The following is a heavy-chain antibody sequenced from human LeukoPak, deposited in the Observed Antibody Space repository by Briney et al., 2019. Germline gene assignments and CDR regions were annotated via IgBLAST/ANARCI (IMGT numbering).Heavy chain of an antibody. J-gene: IGHJ4*02. D-gene: IGHD3-10*01. Sequence: GALRLSCAASGFTFSSYEMNWVRQAPGKGLEWVSYISSSGSTIYYADSVKGRFTISRDNAKNSLYLQMNSLRAEDTAVYYCASRYGSGSYYRLLGYWGQGTLVTVSS. CDR3: ASRYGSGSYYRLLGY. CDR2: ISSSGSTI. CDR1: GFTFSSYE. V-gene: IGHV3-48*03.